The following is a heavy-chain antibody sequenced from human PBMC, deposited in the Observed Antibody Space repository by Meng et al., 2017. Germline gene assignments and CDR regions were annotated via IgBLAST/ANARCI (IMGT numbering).Heavy chain of an antibody. D-gene: IGHD1-7*01. CDR3: AKETDWTYQPYFYYYGLDV. V-gene: IGHV3-23*01. Sequence: GESLKISCAASEFTFSSYAMSWVRQAPGKGLEWVSGISASGGTTNYADSVKGRFTVSRDNSQNTVHLQMKSLRAEDTAVYYCAKETDWTYQPYFYYYGLDVWGQGTTVTVSS. CDR2: ISASGGTT. CDR1: EFTFSSYA. J-gene: IGHJ6*02.